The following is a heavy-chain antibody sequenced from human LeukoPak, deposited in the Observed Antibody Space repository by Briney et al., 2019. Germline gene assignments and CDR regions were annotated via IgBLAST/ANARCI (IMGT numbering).Heavy chain of an antibody. D-gene: IGHD6-13*01. CDR3: ARLDSSSWYFDY. Sequence: SETLSLTCAVSGGSISSGSYSWSWIRQPPGKGLEWIGYIYHSGSTNYNPSLKSRVTISVDTSKNQFSLKLSSVTAADTAVYYCARLDSSSWYFDYWGQGTLVTVSS. V-gene: IGHV4-30-2*01. J-gene: IGHJ4*02. CDR2: IYHSGST. CDR1: GGSISSGSYS.